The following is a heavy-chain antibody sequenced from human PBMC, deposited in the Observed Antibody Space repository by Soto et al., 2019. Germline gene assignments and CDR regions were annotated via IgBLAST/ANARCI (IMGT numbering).Heavy chain of an antibody. CDR1: GGTFSSYT. J-gene: IGHJ4*02. CDR2: IIPILGIA. Sequence: QVQLVQSGAEVKKPGSSVKVSCKASGGTFSSYTISWVRQAPGQGLEWMGRIIPILGIANYAQKFQGRVTITADKSTSTAYMELSSLRSEDTAVYYCARDVLSSGGRVDYWGQGTLVTVSS. D-gene: IGHD3-22*01. CDR3: ARDVLSSGGRVDY. V-gene: IGHV1-69*08.